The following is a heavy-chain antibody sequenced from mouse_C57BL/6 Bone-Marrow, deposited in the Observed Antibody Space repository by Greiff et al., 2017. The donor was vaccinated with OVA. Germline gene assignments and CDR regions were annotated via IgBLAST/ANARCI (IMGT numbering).Heavy chain of an antibody. V-gene: IGHV1-18*01. CDR2: INPNNGGT. CDR3: ARRKPLYYAMDY. J-gene: IGHJ4*01. Sequence: VQLQQSGPELVKPGASVKIPCKASGYTFTDYNMDWVKQSHGKSLEWIGDINPNNGGTIYNQKFKGKATLTVDKSSSTAYMELRSLTSEDTAVYYCARRKPLYYAMDYWGQGTSVTVSS. CDR1: GYTFTDYN.